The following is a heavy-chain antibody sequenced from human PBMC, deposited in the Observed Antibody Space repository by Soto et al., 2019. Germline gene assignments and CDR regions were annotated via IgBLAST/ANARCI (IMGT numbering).Heavy chain of an antibody. CDR1: GYSFTIYW. CDR3: ARGHFDSRGYSNAFDY. Sequence: GESLKISCKGSGYSFTIYWIGWVRQMPGKGLEWMGIIYPGDSNTRYSPSFQGQVTISADKSISTAYLQWSSLKASDTAMYYCARGHFDSRGYSNAFDYWGQGSLVTVSS. D-gene: IGHD3-22*01. V-gene: IGHV5-51*01. J-gene: IGHJ4*02. CDR2: IYPGDSNT.